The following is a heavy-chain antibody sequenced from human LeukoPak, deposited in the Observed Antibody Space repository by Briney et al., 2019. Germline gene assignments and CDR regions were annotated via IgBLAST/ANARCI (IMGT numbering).Heavy chain of an antibody. Sequence: ASVKVSCKVPGYTLTELSMHWVRQAPGKGLEWMGGFDPEDGETIYAQKFQGRVTMTEDTSTDTAYMELSSLRSEDTAVYYCATRRYSYGQEALDYWGQGTLVTVSS. CDR1: GYTLTELS. V-gene: IGHV1-24*01. CDR2: FDPEDGET. J-gene: IGHJ4*02. D-gene: IGHD5-18*01. CDR3: ATRRYSYGQEALDY.